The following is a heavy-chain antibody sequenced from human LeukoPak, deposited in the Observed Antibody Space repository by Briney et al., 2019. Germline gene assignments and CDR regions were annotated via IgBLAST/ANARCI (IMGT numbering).Heavy chain of an antibody. CDR1: GFTFSNYV. V-gene: IGHV3-23*01. D-gene: IGHD6-13*01. CDR3: AKDRSTAGEY. Sequence: PGGSLRLSCAASGFTFSNYVMSWVRQALGKGLERVSTIASTGSSTYFADSVMGRFTISRDNSKSTLYLQMNSLRGEDTVVYYCAKDRSTAGEYWGQGTLVTVSS. CDR2: IASTGSST. J-gene: IGHJ4*02.